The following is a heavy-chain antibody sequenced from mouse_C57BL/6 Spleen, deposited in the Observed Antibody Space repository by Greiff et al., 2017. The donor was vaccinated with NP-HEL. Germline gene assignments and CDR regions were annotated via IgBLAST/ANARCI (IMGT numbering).Heavy chain of an antibody. D-gene: IGHD2-2*01. V-gene: IGHV2-2*01. CDR3: ARSGYYGYGDLTY. CDR2: FWSGGSS. CDR1: GFSFTSSG. Sequence: VQLQQSGPGLVQPSQSLSITCTVSGFSFTSSGVPWVRPSPGQGLEWLGVFWSGGSSDYTAAFISRLSISKDNSKSQVFFKMHSLQADETAIYYCARSGYYGYGDLTYWGQGTLVTVSA. J-gene: IGHJ3*01.